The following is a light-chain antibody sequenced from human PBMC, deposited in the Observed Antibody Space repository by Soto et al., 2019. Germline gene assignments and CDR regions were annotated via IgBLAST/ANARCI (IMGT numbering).Light chain of an antibody. Sequence: EIVLTQSPGTLSLSPGERATLSCRASQSVTSSYLAWYQQKPGQAPRILIYGASTRATGIPDRFSGSGCGTDFTLTISRLEPEDFAVYYCQQYGSSEPFGQGTKVEIK. J-gene: IGKJ1*01. CDR3: QQYGSSEP. CDR1: QSVTSSY. V-gene: IGKV3-20*01. CDR2: GAS.